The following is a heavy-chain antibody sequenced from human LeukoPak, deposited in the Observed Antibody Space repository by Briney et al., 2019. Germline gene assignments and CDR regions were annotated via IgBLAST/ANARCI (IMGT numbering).Heavy chain of an antibody. J-gene: IGHJ4*02. CDR2: ISGSGSST. CDR3: AYPRYCLYYFDY. V-gene: IGHV3-23*01. CDR1: GFTFSSYA. D-gene: IGHD2-8*02. Sequence: PGGSLRLSCAASGFTFSSYAMSWVRQAPGKGLEWVSAISGSGSSTYYADSVKGRFTISSDNSKNTLYLQMNSLRAEDTAVYYCAYPRYCLYYFDYWGQGTLVTVSS.